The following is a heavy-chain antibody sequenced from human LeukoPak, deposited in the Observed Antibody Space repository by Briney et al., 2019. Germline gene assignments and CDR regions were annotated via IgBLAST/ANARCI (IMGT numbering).Heavy chain of an antibody. J-gene: IGHJ4*02. V-gene: IGHV4-59*01. CDR1: GFSITTYY. Sequence: SETLSLTCTVSGFSITTYYWSWIRQSPGNGLEWIGQIHSSGSTTYNPSLKSRVTISVDTSKNQFSLHLSSVTAADTAVYYCARDIREVGESHYFDYWGQGTQVTVTS. D-gene: IGHD1-26*01. CDR3: ARDIREVGESHYFDY. CDR2: IHSSGST.